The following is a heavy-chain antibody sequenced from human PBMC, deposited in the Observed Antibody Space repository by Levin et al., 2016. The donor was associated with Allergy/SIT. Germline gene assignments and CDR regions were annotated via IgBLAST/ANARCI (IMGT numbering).Heavy chain of an antibody. CDR2: IYYSGST. Sequence: WIRQPPGKGLEWIGSIYYSGSTYYNPSLKSRVTISVDTSKNQFSLKLSSVTAADTAVYYCARHPREWLVRPFDYWGQGTLVTVSS. CDR3: ARHPREWLVRPFDY. V-gene: IGHV4-39*01. D-gene: IGHD6-19*01. J-gene: IGHJ4*02.